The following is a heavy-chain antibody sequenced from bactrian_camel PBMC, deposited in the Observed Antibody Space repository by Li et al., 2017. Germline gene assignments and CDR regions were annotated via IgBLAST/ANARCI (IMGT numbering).Heavy chain of an antibody. CDR1: GYTFSMYC. Sequence: QVQLVESGGGAVQTGGSLTLSCQTSGYTFSMYCINWFRQAPGKQREGVAGIHRDGTITYADFVKGRFTISKNNAKNTLDLQMNSLKPEDTAMYYCAAWAFNVCTVATGLSMNQWWGQGTQVTVS. V-gene: IGHV3S26*01. J-gene: IGHJ4*01. CDR2: IHRDGTI. CDR3: AAWAFNVCTVATGLSMNQW. D-gene: IGHD6*01.